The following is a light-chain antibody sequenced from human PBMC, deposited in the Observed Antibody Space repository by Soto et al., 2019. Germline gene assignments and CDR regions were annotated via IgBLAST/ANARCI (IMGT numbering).Light chain of an antibody. CDR3: QQYNSYWT. J-gene: IGKJ1*01. CDR1: QSMSDS. V-gene: IGKV1-39*01. Sequence: DIQLTQSPSSLSASVGDRVTITCRASQSMSDSLNWYQQKSGKAPKLLIYSASSLESGVPSRFSGSGSGTDFTLTISSLQPEDFGTYYCQQYNSYWTFGQGTKVDIK. CDR2: SAS.